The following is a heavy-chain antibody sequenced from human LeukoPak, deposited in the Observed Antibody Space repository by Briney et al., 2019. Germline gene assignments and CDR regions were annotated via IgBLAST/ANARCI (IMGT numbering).Heavy chain of an antibody. J-gene: IGHJ4*02. V-gene: IGHV3-69-1*01. CDR2: ISSSSTL. Sequence: GGSLRLSCAASGFTFSSCGMNWVRQAPGKGLEWVSSISSSSTLHYADSVRGRFTISRDNAKDSLYLQMNSLRAEDTAVYYCARGLPVYSSGWYFDFWGQGTLVTVSS. CDR1: GFTFSSCG. CDR3: ARGLPVYSSGWYFDF. D-gene: IGHD6-19*01.